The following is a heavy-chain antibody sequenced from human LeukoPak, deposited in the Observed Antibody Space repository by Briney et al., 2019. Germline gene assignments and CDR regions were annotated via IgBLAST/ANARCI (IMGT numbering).Heavy chain of an antibody. CDR2: MNPNSGNT. Sequence: ASVKVSCKASGYTFTSYDINWVRQATGQGLEWMGWMNPNSGNTGYAQKLQGRVTITRNTSISTAYMELSSLRSEDTAVYYCARVKLRKYYFDYWGQGTLVTVSS. CDR1: GYTFTSYD. J-gene: IGHJ4*02. D-gene: IGHD5-12*01. V-gene: IGHV1-8*03. CDR3: ARVKLRKYYFDY.